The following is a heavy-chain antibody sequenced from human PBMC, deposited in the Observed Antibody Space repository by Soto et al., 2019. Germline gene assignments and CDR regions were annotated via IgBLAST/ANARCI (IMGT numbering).Heavy chain of an antibody. D-gene: IGHD4-4*01. CDR1: GFTFSGYA. CDR3: ARDQGRTVTRGDWFDP. Sequence: QVQLVESGGGVVQPGRSLRLSCAASGFTFSGYAMHWVRQAPAKWLEWVAVISDDGRNKNYAAAEEGRFTISRDNYKTTLYLQMKSLSAEDTAVYYCARDQGRTVTRGDWFDPWGQGTLVTVSS. CDR2: ISDDGRNK. V-gene: IGHV3-30-3*01. J-gene: IGHJ5*02.